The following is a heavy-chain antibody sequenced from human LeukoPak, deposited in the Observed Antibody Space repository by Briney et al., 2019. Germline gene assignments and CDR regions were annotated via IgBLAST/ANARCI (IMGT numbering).Heavy chain of an antibody. V-gene: IGHV4-4*07. CDR2: IYSSGRT. D-gene: IGHD4-17*01. CDR3: ARHTDYGDYPYGMDV. CDR1: GGSMSGSF. Sequence: SETLSLTCTVSGGSMSGSFWSWIRQPAGKGLEWIGRIYSSGRTNYNPSLKSRVTMSLDTSKSQFSLKLTSVTAADTAVYYCARHTDYGDYPYGMDVWGQGTTVTVSS. J-gene: IGHJ6*02.